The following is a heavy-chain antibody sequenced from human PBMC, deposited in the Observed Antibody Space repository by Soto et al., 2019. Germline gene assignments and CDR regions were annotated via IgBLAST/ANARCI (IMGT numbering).Heavy chain of an antibody. V-gene: IGHV4-4*09. CDR1: GGSMDGYY. J-gene: IGHJ4*02. CDR3: ARSVATPGTNIDF. Sequence: SETLSLTCSVSGGSMDGYYWSWIRQTPGQGLEWFGYIYFSGSTRYNPSLKSRLTISLDKSKRQFSMSLSSVTAADTAVYYCARSVATPGTNIDFWGQGTLVTVSS. CDR2: IYFSGST. D-gene: IGHD6-13*01.